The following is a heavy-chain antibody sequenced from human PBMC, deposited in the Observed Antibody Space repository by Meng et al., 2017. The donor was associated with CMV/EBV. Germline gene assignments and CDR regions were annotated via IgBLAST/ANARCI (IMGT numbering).Heavy chain of an antibody. J-gene: IGHJ4*02. CDR3: TKDRLVGATTGFDF. V-gene: IGHV3-30*02. CDR1: GFTFSTYG. D-gene: IGHD1-26*01. Sequence: QGQLLESGAGGVQPVESMRPLCVASGFTFSTYGMHWVRQAPCKGLEWVTFIRYEGSRKYYADSVKGRFTISRYNSKTTLYLQLNNLRAEDTDVYYCTKDRLVGATTGFDFWGQGTLVTVSS. CDR2: IRYEGSRK.